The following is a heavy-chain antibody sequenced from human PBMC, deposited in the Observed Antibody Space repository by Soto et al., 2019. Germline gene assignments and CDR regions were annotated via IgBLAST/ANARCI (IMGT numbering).Heavy chain of an antibody. CDR3: ARHYGIAVAHNWFDP. CDR1: GGSISSYY. CDR2: IYYSGST. V-gene: IGHV4-59*08. D-gene: IGHD6-19*01. Sequence: SLTCTVSGGSISSYYWSWIRQPPGKGLEWIGYIYYSGSTNYNPSLKSRVTISVDTSKNQFSLKLSSVTAADTAVYYCARHYGIAVAHNWFDPWGQGTLVTVSS. J-gene: IGHJ5*02.